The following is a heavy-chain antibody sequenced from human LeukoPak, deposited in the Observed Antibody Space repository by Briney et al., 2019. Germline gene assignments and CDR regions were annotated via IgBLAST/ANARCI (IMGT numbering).Heavy chain of an antibody. J-gene: IGHJ6*04. CDR2: ISSSGSTI. D-gene: IGHD3-10*02. CDR1: GFTFSSYG. Sequence: PGGSLRLSCAASGFTFSSYGMSWVPQAPGKGLEWVSYISSSGSTIYYADSVKGRFTISRDNAKNSLYLQMNSLRAEDTAVYYCAELGITMIGGVWGKGTTVTISS. CDR3: AELGITMIGGV. V-gene: IGHV3-48*04.